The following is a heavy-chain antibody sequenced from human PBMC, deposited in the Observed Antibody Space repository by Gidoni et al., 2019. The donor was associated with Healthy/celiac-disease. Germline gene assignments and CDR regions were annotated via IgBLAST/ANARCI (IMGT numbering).Heavy chain of an antibody. CDR2: ISNDGSNK. CDR1: GFTFSSYG. J-gene: IGHJ6*02. D-gene: IGHD2-15*01. CDR3: AKGGRGYGMDV. V-gene: IGHV3-30*18. Sequence: QVQLVESGGGVVQPGRSLRLSCAASGFTFSSYGMHWVRQAPGKGLAWGAVISNDGSNKYYADSVKGRFTISRDNSKNTLYLQMNSLRAEDTAVYYCAKGGRGYGMDVWGQGTTVTVSS.